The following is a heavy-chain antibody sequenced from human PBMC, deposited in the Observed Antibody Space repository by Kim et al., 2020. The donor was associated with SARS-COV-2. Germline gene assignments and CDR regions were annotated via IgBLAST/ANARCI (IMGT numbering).Heavy chain of an antibody. CDR3: VKGGWGSIWDH. Sequence: GGSLRLSCTTSGFTFTGYAMSWVRQAPGKGLEWVSSIDGSDGTTYFVDSVKGRFTISRDNSKNPLYLQMSTLRADDTAVYYWVKGGWGSIWDHWGQGTLVTVAS. V-gene: IGHV3-23*01. CDR1: GFTFTGYA. J-gene: IGHJ4*02. D-gene: IGHD2-21*01. CDR2: IDGSDGTT.